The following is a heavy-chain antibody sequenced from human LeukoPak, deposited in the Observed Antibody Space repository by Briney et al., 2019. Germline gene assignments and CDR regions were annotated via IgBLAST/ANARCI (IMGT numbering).Heavy chain of an antibody. CDR2: IYTSGST. J-gene: IGHJ5*02. CDR3: ARDRCSGGSCFNWFDP. D-gene: IGHD2-15*01. Sequence: SETLSLTCSVSGGSISSYYWSWIRQPPGKGLEWIGRIYTSGSTNYNPSLKSRVTISVDTSKNQFSLKLSSVTAADTAVYYCARDRCSGGSCFNWFDPWGQGTLVTVSS. CDR1: GGSISSYY. V-gene: IGHV4-4*07.